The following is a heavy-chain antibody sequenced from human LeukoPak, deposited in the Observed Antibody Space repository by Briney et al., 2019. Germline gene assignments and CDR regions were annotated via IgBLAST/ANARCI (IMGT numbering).Heavy chain of an antibody. Sequence: GGSLRLSCEVSGFTFNSYWMIWVRQAPGKGLEWVASINRDGSQKNYVDSVKGRFTISRDNAKNSVYLQMNSLRAEDTAVYYCVRDADVSTGDIYYDRFDHWGQGTLVTVSS. CDR2: INRDGSQK. CDR1: GFTFNSYW. CDR3: VRDADVSTGDIYYDRFDH. D-gene: IGHD2-21*01. J-gene: IGHJ4*02. V-gene: IGHV3-7*01.